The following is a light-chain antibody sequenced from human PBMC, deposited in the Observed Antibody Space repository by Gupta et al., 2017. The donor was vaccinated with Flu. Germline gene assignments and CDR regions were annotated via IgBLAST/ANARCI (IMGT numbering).Light chain of an antibody. V-gene: IGKV3-15*01. Sequence: EIVMTQSPATLSVSAGERATISCRASQGVSSNLAWYQQKPGQAPRLLIYCAATRATGIPARFSGSGCGTEFTIPINSLQSDDFSVSYCQQYNDWSPWTFGQGTKVEIK. CDR1: QGVSSN. CDR2: CAA. J-gene: IGKJ1*01. CDR3: QQYNDWSPWT.